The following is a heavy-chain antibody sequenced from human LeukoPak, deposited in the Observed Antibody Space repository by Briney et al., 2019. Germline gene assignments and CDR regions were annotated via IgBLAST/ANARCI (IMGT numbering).Heavy chain of an antibody. CDR2: ISSSSSYI. D-gene: IGHD4-23*01. V-gene: IGHV3-21*01. J-gene: IGHJ4*02. CDR3: GRALPATTVVTPGDY. Sequence: GGSLRLSCAASGFTFSSYSMNWVRQAPGKGLEWVSSISSSSSYIYYADSVKGRFTISRDNAKNSLYLQMNSLRAEDTAVYYWGRALPATTVVTPGDYWGQGTLVTVSS. CDR1: GFTFSSYS.